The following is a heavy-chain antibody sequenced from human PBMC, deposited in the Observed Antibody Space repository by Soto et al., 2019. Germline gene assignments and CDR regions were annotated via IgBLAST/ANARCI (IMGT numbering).Heavy chain of an antibody. CDR1: VFTFTSSA. CDR3: AIRVLRGVVIGSYYYCMDV. CDR2: IVVGSGNT. J-gene: IGHJ6*02. D-gene: IGHD3-10*01. Sequence: SVKVSCKASVFTFTSSAVQWLRQARGQRLEWIGWIVVGSGNTNYAQKFQERVTITRDMSTSTAYMELSSLRSEDTAVYYCAIRVLRGVVIGSYYYCMDVWGQGTPVTVSS. V-gene: IGHV1-58*01.